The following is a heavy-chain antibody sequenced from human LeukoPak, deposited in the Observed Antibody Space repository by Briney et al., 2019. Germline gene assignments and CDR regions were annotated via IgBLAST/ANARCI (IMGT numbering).Heavy chain of an antibody. CDR2: ISPYNGNT. Sequence: GASVKVSCRTSGFTFTRYTISWLRQAPGQGLEWVGWISPYNGNTNYAQKFQGRVTMTEDTSTDTAYMELSSLRSEDTAVYYCATEAVGSGYDYWGQGTLVTASS. D-gene: IGHD6-19*01. J-gene: IGHJ4*02. CDR1: GFTFTRYT. V-gene: IGHV1-18*01. CDR3: ATEAVGSGYDY.